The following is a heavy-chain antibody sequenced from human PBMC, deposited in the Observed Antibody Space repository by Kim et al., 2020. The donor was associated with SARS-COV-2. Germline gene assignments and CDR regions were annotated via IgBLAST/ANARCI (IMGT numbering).Heavy chain of an antibody. CDR3: AKSKGYYFDY. CDR2: ISYDGSNK. CDR1: GFTFSSYG. J-gene: IGHJ4*02. V-gene: IGHV3-30*18. Sequence: GGSLRLSCAASGFTFSSYGMHWVRQAPGKGLEWVAVISYDGSNKYYADSVKGRFTISRDNSKNTLYLQMNSLRAEDTAVYYCAKSKGYYFDYWGQGTLVT.